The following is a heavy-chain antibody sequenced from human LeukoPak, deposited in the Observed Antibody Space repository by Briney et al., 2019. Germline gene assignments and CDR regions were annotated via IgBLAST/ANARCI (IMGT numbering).Heavy chain of an antibody. CDR3: ARATYDSSGITTCWFDP. D-gene: IGHD3-22*01. V-gene: IGHV4-59*01. J-gene: IGHJ5*02. CDR1: GGSISSYY. CDR2: IYYSGST. Sequence: SETLSLTCTVSGGSISSYYWSWIRQPPGKGLEWIGCIYYSGSTNYNPSLKSRVTISVDTSKNQFSLKLSSVTAADTAVYYCARATYDSSGITTCWFDPWGQGTLVTVSS.